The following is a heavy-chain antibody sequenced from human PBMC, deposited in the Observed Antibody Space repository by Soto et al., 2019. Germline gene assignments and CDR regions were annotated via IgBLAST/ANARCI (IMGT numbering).Heavy chain of an antibody. V-gene: IGHV1-3*01. CDR1: GYTFTSYA. CDR2: INAGNGST. Sequence: ASVKVSCKASGYTFTSYAMHWVRQAPGQRLEWMGWINAGNGSTKYSQKFQGRVTITRDTSASTAYMELSSLRSEDTAVYYCARISLLENYGMDVWGQGTTVTVSS. J-gene: IGHJ6*02. CDR3: ARISLLENYGMDV. D-gene: IGHD3-3*01.